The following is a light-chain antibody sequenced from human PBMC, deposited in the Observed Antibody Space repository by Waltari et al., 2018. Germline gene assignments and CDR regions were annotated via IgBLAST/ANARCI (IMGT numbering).Light chain of an antibody. J-gene: IGKJ5*01. V-gene: IGKV4-1*01. CDR3: HHYYIPPLT. CDR1: QSLFSRSNRKTY. CDR2: WAS. Sequence: DIVMTQSPDSLAVSLGERATINCESSQSLFSRSNRKTYIAWYQHKPGQPPKLLIYWASIRASGVPDRFSGSGSGTDFTLTISSLQAEDVAVYYCHHYYIPPLTFGQGTRLEI.